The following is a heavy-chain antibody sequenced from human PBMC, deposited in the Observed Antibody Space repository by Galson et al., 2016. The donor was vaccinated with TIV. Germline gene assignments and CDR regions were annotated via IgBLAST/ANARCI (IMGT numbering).Heavy chain of an antibody. V-gene: IGHV3-23*01. Sequence: SLRLSCAVSGFSFRNFVMSWVRLAPGKGLEWVSSVSLSGSHTYYADSVKGRFTISRDNSRYTLSLHLDDLRAGDTAIYYCAKVGKSGDYSWDAFGVWGQGTVVTVFS. CDR3: AKVGKSGDYSWDAFGV. CDR1: GFSFRNFV. J-gene: IGHJ3*01. CDR2: VSLSGSHT. D-gene: IGHD1-26*01.